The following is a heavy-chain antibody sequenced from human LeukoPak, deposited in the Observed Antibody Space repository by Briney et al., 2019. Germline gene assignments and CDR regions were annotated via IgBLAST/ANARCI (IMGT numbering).Heavy chain of an antibody. CDR3: ARDTSYSFDY. CDR1: GFTFSSYG. Sequence: PGGSLRLSCAASGFTFSSYGMHWVRQAPGKGLEWAAFIRYDGSNKYYADSVKGRFTISRDNSKNTLYLQMNSLRAEDTAVYYCARDTSYSFDYWGQGTLVTVSS. J-gene: IGHJ4*02. V-gene: IGHV3-30*02. D-gene: IGHD2/OR15-2a*01. CDR2: IRYDGSNK.